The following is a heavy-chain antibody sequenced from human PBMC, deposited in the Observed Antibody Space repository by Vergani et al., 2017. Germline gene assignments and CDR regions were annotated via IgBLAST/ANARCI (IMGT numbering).Heavy chain of an antibody. CDR2: IIPIFGTA. D-gene: IGHD2-15*01. CDR3: ARPRFTPYCSGGSCHAEYFQH. CDR1: GGTFSSYA. Sequence: QVQLVQSGAEVKKPGSSVKVSCKASGGTFSSYAIIWVRQAPGQGLEWMGRIIPIFGTANYAQKFQGRVTITADESTSTAYMELSSLRSEDTAVYYCARPRFTPYCSGGSCHAEYFQHWGQGTLVTVSS. V-gene: IGHV1-69*13. J-gene: IGHJ1*01.